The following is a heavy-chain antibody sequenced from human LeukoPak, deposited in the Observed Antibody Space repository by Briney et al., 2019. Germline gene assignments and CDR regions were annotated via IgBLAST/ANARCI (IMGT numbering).Heavy chain of an antibody. CDR1: GGSISSSSYY. D-gene: IGHD3-10*01. V-gene: IGHV4-39*07. CDR3: ARYLRGSGSGGFDF. CDR2: IFYTGST. J-gene: IGHJ4*01. Sequence: KSSETLSLTCTVSGGSISSSSYYWGWIRQPPGKGLEWIGNIFYTGSTFYNPSLKSRVTISVDTSKNQFSLKLSSVTAADTAVYYCARYLRGSGSGGFDFWGHGTLVTVSS.